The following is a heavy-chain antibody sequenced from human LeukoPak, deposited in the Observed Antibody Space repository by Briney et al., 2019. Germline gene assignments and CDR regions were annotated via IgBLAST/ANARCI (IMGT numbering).Heavy chain of an antibody. Sequence: EGSLRLSCAASGFTFSTYWMNWYRQAPGKGLEWVGDINQDASEINYVDSVRGRFTISRDNAKNSLHLQMNSLRAEDTAVYYCAKIFSSPSFDWLSDDAFDTWGQGTMVTVSS. CDR3: AKIFSSPSFDWLSDDAFDT. CDR1: GFTFSTYW. D-gene: IGHD3-9*01. CDR2: INQDASEI. J-gene: IGHJ3*02. V-gene: IGHV3-7*03.